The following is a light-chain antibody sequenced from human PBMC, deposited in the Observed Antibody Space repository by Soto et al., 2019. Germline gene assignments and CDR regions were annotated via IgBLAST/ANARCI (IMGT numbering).Light chain of an antibody. Sequence: EIVLTQSPGTLSLSAGERATLSCRASQSVGSSYLDWYQQKPGQAPTVLIYGASSRATGIPDRFSGSGSGTDFTLTISRLEPEDFAVYYCQNYDTSPTFGQGTKVEI. V-gene: IGKV3-20*01. CDR2: GAS. CDR1: QSVGSSY. J-gene: IGKJ1*01. CDR3: QNYDTSPT.